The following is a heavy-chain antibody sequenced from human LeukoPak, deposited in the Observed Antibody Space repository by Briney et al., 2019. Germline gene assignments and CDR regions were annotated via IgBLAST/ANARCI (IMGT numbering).Heavy chain of an antibody. CDR1: GYTFTRYD. Sequence: ASVKVSCKASGYTFTRYDINWVRQATGQGLEWMGWMNPNSGNTAYAQKFQGRVTMTRNTSINTAYMELRSLRSDDTAVYYCVRDGGVSFDPWGQGTLVTVSS. J-gene: IGHJ5*02. D-gene: IGHD3-16*01. CDR3: VRDGGVSFDP. CDR2: MNPNSGNT. V-gene: IGHV1-8*01.